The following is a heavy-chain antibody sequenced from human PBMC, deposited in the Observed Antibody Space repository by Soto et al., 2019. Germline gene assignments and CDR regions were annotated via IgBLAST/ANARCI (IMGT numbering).Heavy chain of an antibody. CDR1: GCTWSKTW. D-gene: IGHD5-12*01. J-gene: IGHJ4*02. V-gene: IGHV3-15*01. Sequence: GSLGLSCSDAGCTWSKTWMSWVRQAPGKGLEWVGRIKSKTDGGTTDYAAPVKGRFTISRDDSKNTLYLQMNSLKTEDTAVYYCTTDVQIVATTFHYCGQATLVTVAS. CDR2: IKSKTDGGTT. CDR3: TTDVQIVATTFHY.